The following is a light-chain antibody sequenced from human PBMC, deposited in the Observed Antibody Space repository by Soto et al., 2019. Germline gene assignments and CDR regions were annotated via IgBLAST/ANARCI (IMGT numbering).Light chain of an antibody. CDR3: SSYTGSNTVI. V-gene: IGLV2-14*01. Sequence: QSALTQPASVSGSPGQSITISCSGTTNDVGGYNYVSWYQQHPGKAPRLMIYDVSDRPSGVSNRFSGSKSGDTASLTVSGLQSEDEADYYCSSYTGSNTVIFGGGTKLTV. J-gene: IGLJ2*01. CDR1: TNDVGGYNY. CDR2: DVS.